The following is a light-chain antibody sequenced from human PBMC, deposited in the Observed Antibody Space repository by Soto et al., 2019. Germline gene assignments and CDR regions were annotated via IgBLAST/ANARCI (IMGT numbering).Light chain of an antibody. J-gene: IGLJ2*01. CDR3: QSYDPSLGGHVV. CDR1: SCNIGAGYD. V-gene: IGLV1-40*01. Sequence: QSVLTQPPSVSGAPGQRVTISCTGSSCNIGAGYDVHWYQHLPGTAPKLLIYVNNNRPSGVPDRFSGSKSDTSASLAITGLQAEDEADYYCQSYDPSLGGHVVFGGGTQLTVL. CDR2: VNN.